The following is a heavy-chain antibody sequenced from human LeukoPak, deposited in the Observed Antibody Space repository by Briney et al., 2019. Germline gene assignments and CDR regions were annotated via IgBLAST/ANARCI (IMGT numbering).Heavy chain of an antibody. J-gene: IGHJ4*02. CDR3: AKGHLPYSSSWSDY. CDR2: ISGSGGGT. D-gene: IGHD6-13*01. V-gene: IGHV3-23*01. CDR1: GFTFSSYA. Sequence: GGSLRLSCAASGFTFSSYAMSWVRQAPGKGLEWVSAISGSGGGTYYADSVKGRFTISRDNSKNTLYLQMNSLRAEDTAVYYCAKGHLPYSSSWSDYWGQGTLVTVSS.